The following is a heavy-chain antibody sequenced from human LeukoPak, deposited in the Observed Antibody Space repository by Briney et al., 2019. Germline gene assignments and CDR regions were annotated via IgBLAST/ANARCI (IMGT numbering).Heavy chain of an antibody. CDR3: ASESAADDAFDI. CDR1: GGTFSSYA. CDR2: IIPIFGTA. D-gene: IGHD6-25*01. V-gene: IGHV1-69*13. J-gene: IGHJ3*02. Sequence: SVTVSFKASGGTFSSYAISWVRQAPGQGLEWMGGIIPIFGTANYAQKFQGRVTITADESTSTAYMELSSLRSEDTAVYYCASESAADDAFDIWGQGTMVTVSS.